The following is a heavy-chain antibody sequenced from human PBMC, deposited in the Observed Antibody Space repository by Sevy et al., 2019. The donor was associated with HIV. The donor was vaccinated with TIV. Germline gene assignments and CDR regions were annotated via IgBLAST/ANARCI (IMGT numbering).Heavy chain of an antibody. CDR2: LNWDSGSV. CDR3: EKDIGATGIAVVAN. Sequence: SLKISCAASGFTFDDFAMHWVRQVPGKGLEWVSGLNWDSGSVAYADSVKGRFTMSRDNAKNALFLQMNSLRAEDTALYYCEKDIGATGIAVVANWGQGIQVTVSS. V-gene: IGHV3-9*01. CDR1: GFTFDDFA. J-gene: IGHJ4*02. D-gene: IGHD6-19*01.